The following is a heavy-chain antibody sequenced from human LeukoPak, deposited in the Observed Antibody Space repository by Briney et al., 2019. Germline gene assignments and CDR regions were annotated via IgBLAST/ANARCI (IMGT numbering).Heavy chain of an antibody. CDR3: ARLRGYTSSARGYVEY. CDR2: INHSGST. D-gene: IGHD6-13*01. CDR1: GGSFSGYY. Sequence: PSETLSRTCAVYGGSFSGYYWSWIRQPPGKGLEWIGEINHSGSTNYNPSLKSRVTISVDTSKNQFSLKLSSVTAADTAVYYCARLRGYTSSARGYVEYWGQGTLVTVSS. V-gene: IGHV4-34*01. J-gene: IGHJ4*02.